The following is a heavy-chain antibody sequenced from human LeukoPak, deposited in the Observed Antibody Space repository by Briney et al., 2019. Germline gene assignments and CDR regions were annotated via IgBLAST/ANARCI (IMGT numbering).Heavy chain of an antibody. J-gene: IGHJ3*02. CDR3: ARDPGYSYGYFPGVEDAFDI. V-gene: IGHV3-30-3*01. CDR2: ISYDGSNK. CDR1: RFTFSSYA. D-gene: IGHD5-18*01. Sequence: PGRSLRLSCGASRFTFSSYAMHWVRQAPGKGLEWVAVISYDGSNKYYADSVKGRFTISRDNSKNTLYLQMNSLRADDTAVYYCARDPGYSYGYFPGVEDAFDIWGQGTMVTVSS.